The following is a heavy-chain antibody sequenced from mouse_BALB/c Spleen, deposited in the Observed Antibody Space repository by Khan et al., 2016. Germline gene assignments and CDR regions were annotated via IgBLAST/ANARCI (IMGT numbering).Heavy chain of an antibody. CDR2: ILPGTDST. J-gene: IGHJ3*01. Sequence: QVQLQQSGADLMKPGASVKISCKASGYTFSRYWIEWIKERPGHGLEWIGEILPGTDSTNYNDKFKGKAAFTAESSSSTAYIQLTRLTSEDSAVYYCARVASWGQGTLVTVSA. CDR1: GYTFSRYW. CDR3: ARVAS. V-gene: IGHV1-9*01.